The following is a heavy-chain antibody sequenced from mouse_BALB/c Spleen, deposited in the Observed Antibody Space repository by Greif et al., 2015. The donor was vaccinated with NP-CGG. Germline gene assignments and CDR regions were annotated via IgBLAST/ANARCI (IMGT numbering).Heavy chain of an antibody. Sequence: EVKLVESGPELGKPGASVKISCKASGYSFTGYNMYWVKQSHRKSLEWIGYIDPYNGGTSYNQKSKGKATLTVDKSSSTAYMHLNSLTSEDSSIYYCAREGYGNYFAYCGQGTLVTVSA. CDR3: AREGYGNYFAY. CDR2: IDPYNGGT. J-gene: IGHJ3*01. V-gene: IGHV1S135*01. D-gene: IGHD2-1*01. CDR1: GYSFTGYN.